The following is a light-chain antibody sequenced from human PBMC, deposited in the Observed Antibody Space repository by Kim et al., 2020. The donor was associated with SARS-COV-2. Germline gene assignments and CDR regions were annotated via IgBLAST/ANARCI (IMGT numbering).Light chain of an antibody. CDR2: GAS. CDR1: QSVSSN. Sequence: EIVMTQSPATLSVSPGERATLSCRASQSVSSNLAWYQQRRGQGPRLLIYGASTRATGIPARFSGSGSGTEFTLTISSLQSEDFAVYYCQQYSNWPPYTFGQGTKLEI. J-gene: IGKJ2*01. CDR3: QQYSNWPPYT. V-gene: IGKV3-15*01.